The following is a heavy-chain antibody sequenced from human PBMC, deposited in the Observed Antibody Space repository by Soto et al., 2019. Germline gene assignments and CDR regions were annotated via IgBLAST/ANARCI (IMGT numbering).Heavy chain of an antibody. CDR1: GFTFSSYG. J-gene: IGHJ6*02. CDR2: ISYDGSNK. V-gene: IGHV3-30*18. CDR3: AKDLGSEDYYYYGMDV. Sequence: PGGSLRLSCAASGFTFSSYGIHWGRQAPGKGLEWVAVISYDGSNKYYADSVKGRFTISRDNSKNTLYLQMNSLRAEDTAVYYCAKDLGSEDYYYYGMDVWGQGTTVTVSS.